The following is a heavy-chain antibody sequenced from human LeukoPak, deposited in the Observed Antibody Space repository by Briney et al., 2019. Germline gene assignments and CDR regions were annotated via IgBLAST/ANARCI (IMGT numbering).Heavy chain of an antibody. J-gene: IGHJ4*02. CDR1: GGYIISRSHY. CDR3: ARHHAEILVPND. Sequence: SETLSLTCTVSGGYIISRSHYWGWIRQPPGKGLEWIGSVYYNGNTYYNPSLKTRATISIDTPTSKNQFSLTLSSVTAADTAVYYCARHHAEILVPNDWGQGTLVTVSS. D-gene: IGHD1-1*01. V-gene: IGHV4-39*01. CDR2: VYYNGNT.